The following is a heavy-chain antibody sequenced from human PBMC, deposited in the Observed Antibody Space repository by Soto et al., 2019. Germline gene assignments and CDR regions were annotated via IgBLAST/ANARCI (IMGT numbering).Heavy chain of an antibody. D-gene: IGHD3-9*01. CDR3: AKETGPQGGFDY. J-gene: IGHJ4*02. V-gene: IGHV3-30*18. Sequence: SLRLSCAASGFTFSNYAMHWVRQAPGKGLEWVAVISKDGSKKYYGDFVKGRFTISRDSSKNTLYLQMNSLRDEDTAVYYCAKETGPQGGFDYWGQGTLVTVSS. CDR2: ISKDGSKK. CDR1: GFTFSNYA.